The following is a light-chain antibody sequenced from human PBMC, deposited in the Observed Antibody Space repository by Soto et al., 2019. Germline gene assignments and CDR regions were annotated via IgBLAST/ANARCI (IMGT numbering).Light chain of an antibody. V-gene: IGKV3-20*01. CDR3: QQYDDYSLYT. CDR1: QSVSSSY. Sequence: EIVLTQSPGILSLSPGEGATLSCRASQSVSSSYLAWYQQKPGQAPRLLIYGASSRATGIPDRFSGSGSGTDFTLTISRLEPDDFATYYCQQYDDYSLYTFGQGTKLENK. J-gene: IGKJ2*01. CDR2: GAS.